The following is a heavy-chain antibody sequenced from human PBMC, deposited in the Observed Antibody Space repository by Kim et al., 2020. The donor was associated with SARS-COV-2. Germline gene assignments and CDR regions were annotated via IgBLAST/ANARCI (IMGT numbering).Heavy chain of an antibody. CDR3: ARDKWGPYCSSIRCSHLDV. Sequence: GGSLRLSCAASGFTFSSYGMHWVRQAPGKGLEWVAVIWYDGSKKYYTDSVKGRFTISRDNSKNTVSLQMNSLRAEDTAVYYCARDKWGPYCSSIRCSHLDVWGQGTTVTVSS. J-gene: IGHJ6*02. CDR1: GFTFSSYG. D-gene: IGHD2-2*01. CDR2: IWYDGSKK. V-gene: IGHV3-33*01.